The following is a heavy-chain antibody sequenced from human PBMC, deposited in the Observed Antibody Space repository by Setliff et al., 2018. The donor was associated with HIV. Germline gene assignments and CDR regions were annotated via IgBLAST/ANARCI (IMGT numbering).Heavy chain of an antibody. V-gene: IGHV4-34*01. J-gene: IGHJ6*03. CDR1: GGSFSNYY. Sequence: SETLSLTCAVYGGSFSNYYWSWIRQPPGEGLEWIGEINHSGSTNYNPSLKSRVTISVDPSKNQFSLKLSSVTAADTAMYYCARAFLLVPAARDYYYYMDVWGKGTTVTVSS. CDR2: INHSGST. CDR3: ARAFLLVPAARDYYYYMDV. D-gene: IGHD2-2*01.